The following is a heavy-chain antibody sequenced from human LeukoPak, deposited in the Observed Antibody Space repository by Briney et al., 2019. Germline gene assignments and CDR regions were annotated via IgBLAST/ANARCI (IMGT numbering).Heavy chain of an antibody. CDR2: ISAYNGNT. CDR1: GYTFTSYG. D-gene: IGHD3-10*01. Sequence: ASVKVSCKASGYTFTSYGISWVRQAPGQGLEWMGWISAYNGNTNYAQKLQGRVTMTTDTSTSTAYMELRSLRSDDTAVYYCAREGVTMVRGVIDYYYYYGMDVWGQGTTVTVSS. J-gene: IGHJ6*02. V-gene: IGHV1-18*01. CDR3: AREGVTMVRGVIDYYYYYGMDV.